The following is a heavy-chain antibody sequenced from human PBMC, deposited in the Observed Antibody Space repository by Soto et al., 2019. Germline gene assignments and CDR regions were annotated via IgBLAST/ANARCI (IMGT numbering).Heavy chain of an antibody. CDR2: IYYSGST. J-gene: IGHJ6*02. CDR1: GGSISSYY. D-gene: IGHD3-22*01. Sequence: SEILSLTCTVSGGSISSYYWSWIRQPPGKGLEWIGYIYYSGSTNYNPSLKSRVTISVDTSKNQFSLKLSSVTAADTAVYYCARVLPNSCFDSSGYGASADGTNVWGQVT. V-gene: IGHV4-59*01. CDR3: ARVLPNSCFDSSGYGASADGTNV.